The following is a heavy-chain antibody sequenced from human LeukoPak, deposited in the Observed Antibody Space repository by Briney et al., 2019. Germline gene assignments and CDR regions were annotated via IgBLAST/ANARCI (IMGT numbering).Heavy chain of an antibody. CDR2: IYYSGST. Sequence: SETLSLTCTVSGGSISSYYWSWIRQPPGKGLEWIGYIYYSGSTNYNPSLRSRVTISVDTSKNQFSLKLSSVIAADTAVYYCAREARYCSSTSCSPYNWFDPWGQGTLVTVSS. V-gene: IGHV4-59*12. D-gene: IGHD2-2*01. CDR1: GGSISSYY. CDR3: AREARYCSSTSCSPYNWFDP. J-gene: IGHJ5*02.